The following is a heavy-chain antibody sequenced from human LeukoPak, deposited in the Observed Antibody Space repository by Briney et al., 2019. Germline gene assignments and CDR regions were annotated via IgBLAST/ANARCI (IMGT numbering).Heavy chain of an antibody. J-gene: IGHJ6*04. Sequence: GESLKISFKGSGYSFTSYWISWVRQMPGKGLGGMGRIDPSDSYTNYSPSFQGHVTISADKSISTAYLQWSSLKASDTAMYYCARRGIAVAGYYYGMDVWGKGTTVTVSS. CDR3: ARRGIAVAGYYYGMDV. CDR2: IDPSDSYT. CDR1: GYSFTSYW. V-gene: IGHV5-10-1*01. D-gene: IGHD6-19*01.